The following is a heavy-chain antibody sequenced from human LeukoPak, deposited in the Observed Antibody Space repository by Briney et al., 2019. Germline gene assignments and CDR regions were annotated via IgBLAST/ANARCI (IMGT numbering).Heavy chain of an antibody. CDR2: MNPNSGNT. V-gene: IGHV1-8*01. Sequence: ASVKVSCKASGYTFTSYDINWVRQATGQGLEWMGWMNPNSGNTGYAQKFQGRVTMTRNTSISTAYMELSSLRSEDTVVYYCARGYCSGGSCYSYYYYYMDVWGKGTTVTVSS. D-gene: IGHD2-15*01. CDR1: GYTFTSYD. J-gene: IGHJ6*03. CDR3: ARGYCSGGSCYSYYYYYMDV.